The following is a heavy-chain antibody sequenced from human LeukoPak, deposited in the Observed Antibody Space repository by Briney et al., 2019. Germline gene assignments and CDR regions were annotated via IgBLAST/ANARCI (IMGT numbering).Heavy chain of an antibody. D-gene: IGHD3-9*01. J-gene: IGHJ4*02. Sequence: PGRSLRLSCAASGFTFSSYAMHWVRQAPGKGLEWVAVISYDGSNEYYADSVKGRFTISRDNSKNTLYLQMNSLRAEDTAVYYCARDVGLYYDILTGYYGIDYWGQGTLVTVSS. CDR3: ARDVGLYYDILTGYYGIDY. CDR1: GFTFSSYA. CDR2: ISYDGSNE. V-gene: IGHV3-30*04.